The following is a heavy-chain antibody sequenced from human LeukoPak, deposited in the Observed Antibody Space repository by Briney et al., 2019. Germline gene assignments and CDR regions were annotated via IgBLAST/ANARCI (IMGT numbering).Heavy chain of an antibody. CDR1: GYTFTSYY. CDR2: INPSGGST. V-gene: IGHV1-46*01. Sequence: ASVKVSCKASGYTFTSYYMHWVRQAPGQGLEWMGIINPSGGSTSYAQKFQGRVTMTRDTSTSTVYMELSGLRAEDTAIYYCATYRRGYHDTNESYYFDYWGQGTLVTVSS. CDR3: ATYRRGYHDTNESYYFDY. D-gene: IGHD2-8*01. J-gene: IGHJ4*02.